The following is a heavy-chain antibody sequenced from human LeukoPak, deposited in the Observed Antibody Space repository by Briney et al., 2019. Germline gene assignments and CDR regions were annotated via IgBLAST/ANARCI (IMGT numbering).Heavy chain of an antibody. J-gene: IGHJ3*02. V-gene: IGHV1-3*01. CDR3: ARDGSYCSSTSCYGGAFDI. Sequence: RASVKVPCKASGYTFTSYAMHWVRQAPGQRLEWMGWINAGNGNTKYSQKFQGRVTITRDTSASTAYMELSSLRSEDTAVYYCARDGSYCSSTSCYGGAFDIWGQGTMVTVSS. CDR2: INAGNGNT. D-gene: IGHD2-2*01. CDR1: GYTFTSYA.